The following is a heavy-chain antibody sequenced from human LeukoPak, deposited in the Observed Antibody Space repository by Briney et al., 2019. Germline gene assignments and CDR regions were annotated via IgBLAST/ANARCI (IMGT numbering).Heavy chain of an antibody. CDR3: TREVAADDAFDI. J-gene: IGHJ3*02. CDR2: ISVYNGNT. V-gene: IGHV1-18*01. Sequence: ASVKVSCKASGYTFTRYDINWVRQAPGQGLEWMGWISVYNGNTNYVQKLQGRVTMATDTSTSTAYMELRSLRSEDTAVYYCTREVAADDAFDIWGQGTMVTVSS. CDR1: GYTFTRYD. D-gene: IGHD6-25*01.